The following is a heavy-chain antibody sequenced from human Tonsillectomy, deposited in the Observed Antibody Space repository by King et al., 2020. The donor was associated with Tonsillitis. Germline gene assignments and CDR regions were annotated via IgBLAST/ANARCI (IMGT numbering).Heavy chain of an antibody. V-gene: IGHV3-23*04. CDR2: VSGIGGST. J-gene: IGHJ4*02. CDR3: AKDVAVAGGVLYFDY. CDR1: GVTFSSYA. D-gene: IGHD6-19*01. Sequence: VQLVESGGGLVQTGGCLRLSCAGSGVTFSSYAMSWVGQAPGKGLEWVSAVSGIGGSTYEADSVKGRFTISRDNSKNTLHLQMNSLRAEDTAVYYCAKDVAVAGGVLYFDYWGQGTLVTVSS.